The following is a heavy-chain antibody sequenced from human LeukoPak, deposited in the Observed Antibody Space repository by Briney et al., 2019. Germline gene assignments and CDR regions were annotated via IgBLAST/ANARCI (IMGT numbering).Heavy chain of an antibody. CDR3: ARDLGGSYVFGY. Sequence: SETLSLTCTVSGGSISSYYWSWIRQPPGKGLEWIGYIYYSGSTNYNPSLKSRVTISVDTSKNQFSLKLSSVTAADTAVYYCARDLGGSYVFGYWGQGTLVTVSS. J-gene: IGHJ4*02. V-gene: IGHV4-59*01. CDR1: GGSISSYY. CDR2: IYYSGST. D-gene: IGHD1-26*01.